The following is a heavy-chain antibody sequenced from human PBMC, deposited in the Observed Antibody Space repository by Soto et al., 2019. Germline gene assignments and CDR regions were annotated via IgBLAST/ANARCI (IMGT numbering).Heavy chain of an antibody. J-gene: IGHJ6*02. D-gene: IGHD1-1*01. CDR1: GGTFSSYA. V-gene: IGHV1-69*12. CDR3: ARGGTTPYGMDV. CDR2: IIPIFGTA. Sequence: QVQLVQSGAEVKPGSSVKVSCKASGGTFSSYAISWVRQAPGQGLEWMGGIIPIFGTANYAQKFQGRVTITADESTSTAYMELSSLRSEDTAVYYCARGGTTPYGMDVWGQGTTVTVSS.